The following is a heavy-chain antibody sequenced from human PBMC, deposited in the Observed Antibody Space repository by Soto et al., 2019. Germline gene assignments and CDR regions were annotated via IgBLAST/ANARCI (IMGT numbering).Heavy chain of an antibody. J-gene: IGHJ4*02. CDR3: AKTTYYDFWGGSLSDY. CDR2: ISGSGGST. CDR1: GFTFSSYA. Sequence: GGSLRLSCAASGFTFSSYAMSWVRQAPGKGLEWVSAISGSGGSTYYADYVKVRFTIARDNSKNTLYLEMNSLRAEDTAVYYCAKTTYYDFWGGSLSDYWGQGTLVTVSS. D-gene: IGHD3-3*01. V-gene: IGHV3-23*01.